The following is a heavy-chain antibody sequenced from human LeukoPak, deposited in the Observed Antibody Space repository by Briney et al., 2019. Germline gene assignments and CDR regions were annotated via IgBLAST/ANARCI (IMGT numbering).Heavy chain of an antibody. V-gene: IGHV4-31*03. D-gene: IGHD6-6*01. J-gene: IGHJ4*02. CDR1: GASISSGGYY. CDR2: IYYSGST. Sequence: SETLSLTCTVSGASISSGGYYWSWIRQHPGEGLEWIGYIYYSGSTSYNPSLKSRVTISLDTSKNQFSLKLNSVTAADTAVYYCARMSSSPRSDYWGQGTLVTVSS. CDR3: ARMSSSPRSDY.